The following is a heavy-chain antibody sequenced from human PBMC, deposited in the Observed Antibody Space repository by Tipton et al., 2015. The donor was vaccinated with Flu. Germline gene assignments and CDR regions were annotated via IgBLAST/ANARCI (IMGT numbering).Heavy chain of an antibody. CDR2: ISASGSGAIV. Sequence: SLRLSCIGSGFRFSDYEMNWVRHAPGKGLEWVAYISASGSGAIVYYGDSVKGRFSISRANAKNSVFLQMNSLTAEDTALYSFARRGYCHSGGCFSGGNAFVVWAQGSLVSVS. J-gene: IGHJ3*01. D-gene: IGHD2-15*01. CDR1: GFRFSDYE. V-gene: IGHV3-48*03. CDR3: ARRGYCHSGGCFSGGNAFVV.